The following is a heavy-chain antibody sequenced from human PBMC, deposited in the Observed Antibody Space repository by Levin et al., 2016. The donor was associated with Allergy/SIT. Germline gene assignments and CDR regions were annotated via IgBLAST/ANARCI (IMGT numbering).Heavy chain of an antibody. V-gene: IGHV3-20*03. J-gene: IGHJ4*02. CDR2: INWNGGST. D-gene: IGHD6-19*01. Sequence: WIRQPPGKGLEWVSGINWNGGSTGYADSVKGRFTISRDNAKNSLYLQMNSLRAEDTALYYCARALVAVAGVFDYWGQGTLVTVSS. CDR3: ARALVAVAGVFDY.